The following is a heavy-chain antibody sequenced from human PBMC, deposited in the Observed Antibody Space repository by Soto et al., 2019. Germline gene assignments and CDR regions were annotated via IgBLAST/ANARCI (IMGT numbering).Heavy chain of an antibody. CDR2: IYSSGST. J-gene: IGHJ6*02. CDR3: ARFVRSCSGTTCYTRADV. Sequence: SETLTLTCTVSGGSVSSDTHYWSWIRQPPGKRLEWIGFIYSSGSTNYNPSLKSRVTMSVDTSKNQFSLKVRSAIVADTAVYHCARFVRSCSGTTCYTRADVWGQGTTVTVS. V-gene: IGHV4-61*01. D-gene: IGHD2-2*02. CDR1: GGSVSSDTHY.